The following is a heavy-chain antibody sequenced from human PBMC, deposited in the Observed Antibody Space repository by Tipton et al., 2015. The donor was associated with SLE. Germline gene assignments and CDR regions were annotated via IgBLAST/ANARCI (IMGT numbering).Heavy chain of an antibody. V-gene: IGHV4-31*03. CDR2: IHDSGAT. CDR1: GGSIRSGDYY. J-gene: IGHJ4*02. Sequence: TLSLTCTVSGGSIRSGDYYWSWIRPHPGKGLGWIGYIHDSGATFYNPSLRSRSAISVDTSQKQFSLRLTSVTAADTAVYYCARHLGASFDFWGQGILVTVSS. CDR3: ARHLGASFDF.